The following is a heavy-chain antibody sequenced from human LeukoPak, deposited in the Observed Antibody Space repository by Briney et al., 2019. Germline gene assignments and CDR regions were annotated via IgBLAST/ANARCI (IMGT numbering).Heavy chain of an antibody. Sequence: PSETLSLTCTVSGGSISSSSYYWGWIRQPPGKGLEWIGSTYYSGSTYYNPSLKSRVTISVDTSKNQFSLKLSSVTAADTAVYYCARRGDYEADYWGQGTLVTVSS. CDR1: GGSISSSSYY. CDR2: TYYSGST. V-gene: IGHV4-39*01. CDR3: ARRGDYEADY. D-gene: IGHD4-17*01. J-gene: IGHJ4*02.